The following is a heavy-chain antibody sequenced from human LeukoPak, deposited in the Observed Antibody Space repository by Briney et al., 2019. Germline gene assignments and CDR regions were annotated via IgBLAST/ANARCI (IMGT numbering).Heavy chain of an antibody. V-gene: IGHV3-23*01. Sequence: GGSLRLSCAVSGFTLTEHALSWVRQAPGEGLKWVSGIIDVGDTYYADSVKGRFTISRDSSKNTLYLQMNSLRAEDTATYYCAKDYCRGGNCPLPFFDSWGQGTLVTVSS. CDR2: IIDVGDT. CDR3: AKDYCRGGNCPLPFFDS. J-gene: IGHJ4*02. CDR1: GFTLTEHA. D-gene: IGHD2-15*01.